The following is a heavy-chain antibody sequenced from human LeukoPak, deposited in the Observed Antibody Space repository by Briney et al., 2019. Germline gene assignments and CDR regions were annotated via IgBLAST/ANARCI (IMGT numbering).Heavy chain of an antibody. D-gene: IGHD2-2*01. CDR1: GFTFNTYG. J-gene: IGHJ4*02. Sequence: QSGGSLRLSCAASGFTFNTYGMHWVRQAPGKGLEWVAFIRYDGSYKYYADSVKGRFTISRGNSKNTLYLQMNSLRADDTAVYYCAKVRYQLLIDYWGQGTLVTVSS. CDR2: IRYDGSYK. CDR3: AKVRYQLLIDY. V-gene: IGHV3-30*02.